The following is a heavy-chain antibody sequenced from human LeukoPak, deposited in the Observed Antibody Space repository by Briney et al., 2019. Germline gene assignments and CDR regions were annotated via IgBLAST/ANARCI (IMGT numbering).Heavy chain of an antibody. CDR3: AKSYFGSGSYYSG. CDR1: GFTLSSSE. V-gene: IGHV3-48*03. J-gene: IGHJ4*02. CDR2: ISRSGSII. Sequence: GGSLRLSCAASGFTLSSSEMNWVRQAPGKGLEWVSYISRSGSIIFYADSVKGRFTISRDNAKNTLYLQMNSLRAEDTAVYYCAKSYFGSGSYYSGWGQGIPVTVSS. D-gene: IGHD3-10*01.